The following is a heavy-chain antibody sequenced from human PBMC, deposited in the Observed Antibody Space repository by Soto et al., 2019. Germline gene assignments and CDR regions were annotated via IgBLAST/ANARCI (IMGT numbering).Heavy chain of an antibody. V-gene: IGHV3-23*01. CDR3: AKVLRYDFWSGYFDY. J-gene: IGHJ4*02. D-gene: IGHD3-3*01. Sequence: PVGSLRLSCAASGFTFSSYAMSWVRQAPGKGLEWVSAISGSGGSTYYADSVKGRFTISRDNSKNTLYLQMNSLRAEDTAVYYCAKVLRYDFWSGYFDYWGQGTLVTVSS. CDR1: GFTFSSYA. CDR2: ISGSGGST.